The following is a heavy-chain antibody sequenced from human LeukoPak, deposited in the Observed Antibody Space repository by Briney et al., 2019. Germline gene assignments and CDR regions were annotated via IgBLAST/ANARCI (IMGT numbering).Heavy chain of an antibody. Sequence: PSETLSLTCTVSGGSISSSSYYWGWIRQPPGKGLEWIGSIYYSGSTYYNPSLKSRVTISVDTSKNQFSLKLSSVTAADTAVYYCARGRSQSSGGSCYYYWGQGTLVTVSS. CDR3: ARGRSQSSGGSCYYY. CDR1: GGSISSSSYY. D-gene: IGHD2-15*01. V-gene: IGHV4-39*01. CDR2: IYYSGST. J-gene: IGHJ4*02.